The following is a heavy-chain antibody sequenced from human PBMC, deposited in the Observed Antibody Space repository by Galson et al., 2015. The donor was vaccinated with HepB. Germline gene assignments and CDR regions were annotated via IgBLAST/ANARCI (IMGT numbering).Heavy chain of an antibody. Sequence: KVSCKASGSSFSSYGISWVRQAPGQGLEWMGRISVHNGNTNYAQKFQGRVNMTIDTSTSTAYMELRTLTSDDTAVYYCARGGITMDRPPNWFDPWGQGTRVTVSS. CDR3: ARGGITMDRPPNWFDP. CDR1: GSSFSSYG. CDR2: ISVHNGNT. J-gene: IGHJ5*02. D-gene: IGHD3-10*01. V-gene: IGHV1-18*01.